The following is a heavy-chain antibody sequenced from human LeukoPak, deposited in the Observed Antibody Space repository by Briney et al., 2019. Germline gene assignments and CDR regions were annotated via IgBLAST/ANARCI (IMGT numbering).Heavy chain of an antibody. CDR1: GFAFSKYA. J-gene: IGHJ6*02. CDR2: INSNGGST. V-gene: IGHV3-64D*06. D-gene: IGHD2-2*01. Sequence: GGSLRLSCSASGFAFSKYATHWVRQAPGKVLEYVAGINSNGGSTFYADSVKGRFTMSGDNSKNTLYLQMSSLRAEDTAVYYCVKGTSTKYYYYGMDVWGQGTTVTVSS. CDR3: VKGTSTKYYYYGMDV.